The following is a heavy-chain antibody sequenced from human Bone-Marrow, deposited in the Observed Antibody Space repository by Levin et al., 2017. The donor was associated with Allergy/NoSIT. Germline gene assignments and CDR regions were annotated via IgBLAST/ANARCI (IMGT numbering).Heavy chain of an antibody. V-gene: IGHV3-21*01. CDR2: ISSSSSYI. J-gene: IGHJ3*02. CDR1: GFTFSSYS. D-gene: IGHD2-8*02. Sequence: NPGGSLRLSCAASGFTFSSYSMNWVRQAPGKGLEWVSSISSSSSYIYYADSVKGRFTISRDNAKNSLYLQMNSLRAEDTAVYYCARDLSCTGGVCYGKGDAFDIWGQGTMVTVSS. CDR3: ARDLSCTGGVCYGKGDAFDI.